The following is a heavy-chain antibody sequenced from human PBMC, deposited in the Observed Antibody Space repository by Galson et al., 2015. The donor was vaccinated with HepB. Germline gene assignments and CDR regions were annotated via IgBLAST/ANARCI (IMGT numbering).Heavy chain of an antibody. CDR2: IYGGPNK. V-gene: IGHV3-53*01. J-gene: IGHJ4*02. D-gene: IGHD1-1*01. Sequence: SLRLSCAASGFSVTSNYMNWVRQAPGKGLEWVSVIYGGPNKYYADSGEGRFILSLDDSKNTLYLQMNSLRADDSAVYYCAQLGTGYWGQGTLVTVSS. CDR3: AQLGTGY. CDR1: GFSVTSNY.